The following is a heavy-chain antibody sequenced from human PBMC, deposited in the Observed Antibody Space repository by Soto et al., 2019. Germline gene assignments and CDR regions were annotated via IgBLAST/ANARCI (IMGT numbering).Heavy chain of an antibody. CDR2: INHSGST. CDR3: ARAVTVLLWFGELLGGYGMDV. Sequence: SETLSLTCAVYGGSFSGYYWSWIRQPPGKGLEWIGEINHSGSTNHNPSLKSRVTISVDTSKNQFSLKLSSVTAADTAVYYCARAVTVLLWFGELLGGYGMDVWGQGTTVTVS. CDR1: GGSFSGYY. J-gene: IGHJ6*02. D-gene: IGHD3-10*01. V-gene: IGHV4-34*01.